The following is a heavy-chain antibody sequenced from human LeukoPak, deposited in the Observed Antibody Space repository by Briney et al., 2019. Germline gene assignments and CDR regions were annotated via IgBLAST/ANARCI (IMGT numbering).Heavy chain of an antibody. Sequence: PGGSLRLSCAASGFTFSSYSMNWVRQAPGKGLEWASSISSSSSYIYYADSVKGRFTISRDNAKNSLYLQMNSLRAEDTAVYYCARDRGYSYGYWLHYYGMDVWGQGTTVTVSS. CDR2: ISSSSSYI. D-gene: IGHD5-18*01. CDR3: ARDRGYSYGYWLHYYGMDV. J-gene: IGHJ6*02. CDR1: GFTFSSYS. V-gene: IGHV3-21*01.